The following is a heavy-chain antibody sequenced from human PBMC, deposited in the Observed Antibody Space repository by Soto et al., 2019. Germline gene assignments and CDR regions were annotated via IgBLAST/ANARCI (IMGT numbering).Heavy chain of an antibody. V-gene: IGHV4-34*01. Sequence: QVQLQQWGAGRLKPSETLSLTCAVYGGSFNAYYWSWIRQPPGKGLEWIGEINHSGTTNYNSSLKSRVTMSVYTSKNQFSLRLSSVTAAATAVYYCSRAVHYWGQGTLVTVSS. CDR2: INHSGTT. CDR3: SRAVHY. J-gene: IGHJ4*02. CDR1: GGSFNAYY.